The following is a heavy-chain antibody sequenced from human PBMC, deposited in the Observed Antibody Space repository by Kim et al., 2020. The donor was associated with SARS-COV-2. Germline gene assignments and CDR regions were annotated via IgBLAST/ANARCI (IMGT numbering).Heavy chain of an antibody. CDR2: INPSGGST. J-gene: IGHJ6*02. V-gene: IGHV1-46*01. Sequence: ASVKVSCKASGYTFTSYYMHWVRQAPGQGLEWMGIINPSGGSTSYAQKFQGRVTMTRDTSTSTVYMELSSLRSEDTAVYYCARDLGEGTGYCSSTSCYARYYYGMDVWGQGTTVTVSS. CDR1: GYTFTSYY. CDR3: ARDLGEGTGYCSSTSCYARYYYGMDV. D-gene: IGHD2-2*01.